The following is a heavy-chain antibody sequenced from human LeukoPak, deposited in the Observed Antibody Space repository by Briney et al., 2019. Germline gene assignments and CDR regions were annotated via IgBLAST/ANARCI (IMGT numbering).Heavy chain of an antibody. CDR1: GFTFSSYA. V-gene: IGHV3-30-3*01. CDR3: AKDGLRTVAIDY. D-gene: IGHD5-12*01. J-gene: IGHJ4*02. CDR2: MSYDGSNK. Sequence: GRSLRLSCAASGFTFSSYAMHWVRQAPGKGLEWVAVMSYDGSNKYNADSVKGRFTISRDNSKNTLYLQMNSLRAEDTAVYHCAKDGLRTVAIDYWGQGTLVTVSS.